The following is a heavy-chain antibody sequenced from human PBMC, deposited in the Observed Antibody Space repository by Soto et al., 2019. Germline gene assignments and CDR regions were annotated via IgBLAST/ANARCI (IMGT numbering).Heavy chain of an antibody. Sequence: SETLSLTCTVSGGSISSRSYYWGWIRQPPGKGLEWLGSIYYSGSTYYTPSLKSRVTISVDTSKNQFSLKLSSVTAADTAAYYCARRDVGVVAATLRWNWFDPWGQGTLVTVSS. CDR3: ARRDVGVVAATLRWNWFDP. CDR2: IYYSGST. D-gene: IGHD2-15*01. CDR1: GGSISSRSYY. V-gene: IGHV4-39*01. J-gene: IGHJ5*02.